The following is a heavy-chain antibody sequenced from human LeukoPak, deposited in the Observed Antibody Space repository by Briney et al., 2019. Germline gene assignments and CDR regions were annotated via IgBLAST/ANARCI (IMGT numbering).Heavy chain of an antibody. J-gene: IGHJ3*02. Sequence: ASVKVSCKASGYTFTSYYMHWVRQAPGQGLEWMGIINPSGGSTSYAQKFQGRVTMTRDTSTNTVYMELSSLRSEDTAVYYCARDDARNVLGGKNAFDIWGQGTMVTVSS. D-gene: IGHD3-16*01. CDR3: ARDDARNVLGGKNAFDI. CDR1: GYTFTSYY. CDR2: INPSGGST. V-gene: IGHV1-46*01.